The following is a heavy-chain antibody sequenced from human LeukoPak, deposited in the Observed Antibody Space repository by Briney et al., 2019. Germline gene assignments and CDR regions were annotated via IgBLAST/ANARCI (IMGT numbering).Heavy chain of an antibody. CDR3: ARDGQWLARAFDI. J-gene: IGHJ3*02. V-gene: IGHV6-1*01. D-gene: IGHD6-19*01. CDR1: GDSVSSNSAA. CDR2: TYYRSKWYN. Sequence: SQTLSLTCAISGDSVSSNSAAWNWIRQSLSRGLEWLGKTYYRSKWYNDYAVSVKSRLTINPDTSKNQSSLQLNSVTPEDTAVYYCARDGQWLARAFDIWGQGTMVTVSS.